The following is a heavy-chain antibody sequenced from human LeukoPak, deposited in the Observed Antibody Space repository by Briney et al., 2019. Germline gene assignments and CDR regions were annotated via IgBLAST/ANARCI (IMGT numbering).Heavy chain of an antibody. CDR1: GYRFNAYW. D-gene: IGHD6-13*01. J-gene: IGHJ3*02. V-gene: IGHV5-51*01. CDR3: ARFEAAAGTGAFDI. CDR2: IYPDDSDT. Sequence: GESLKISCKGSGYRFNAYWIAWVRQMPGKGLEWMGIIYPDDSDTRYSPSFQGQVTISADKSVRTAYLQWSSLKASDTAMYYCARFEAAAGTGAFDIWGQGTMVTVSS.